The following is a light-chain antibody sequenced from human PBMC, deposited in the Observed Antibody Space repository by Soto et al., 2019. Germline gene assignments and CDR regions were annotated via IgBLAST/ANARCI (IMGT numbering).Light chain of an antibody. CDR3: QQANSFPLT. CDR1: QDVSRW. J-gene: IGKJ4*01. V-gene: IGKV1-12*01. CDR2: PAS. Sequence: DLQMTQSPSSVSASVGDRVTITCRASQDVSRWLAWYQQKPGKAPELLIYPASTLQSGVPSRFSGSGSGTDFTLTISSLQPEDFATYYCQQANSFPLTFGGGTKVEIK.